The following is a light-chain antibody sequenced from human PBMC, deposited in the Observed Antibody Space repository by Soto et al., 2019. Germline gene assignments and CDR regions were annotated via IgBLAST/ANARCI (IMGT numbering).Light chain of an antibody. CDR3: QQFGSSAWT. CDR2: GAS. Sequence: ESVLTQSPGTLSLSPGEKATLSCRASQSVSSSYLAWYQQKPGQAPRLLIYGASSRATDIPDRFSGSGSGTDFTLTVSRLEPEDFAVYYCQQFGSSAWTCGQGTKVEIK. CDR1: QSVSSSY. V-gene: IGKV3-20*01. J-gene: IGKJ1*01.